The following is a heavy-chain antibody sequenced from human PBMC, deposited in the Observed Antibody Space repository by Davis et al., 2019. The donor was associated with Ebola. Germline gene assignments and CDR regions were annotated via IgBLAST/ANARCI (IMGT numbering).Heavy chain of an antibody. CDR1: GFTFSSYW. CDR3: ARERAAAYFDY. J-gene: IGHJ4*02. Sequence: GESLKISCAASGFTFSSYWMSWVRQAPGKGLEWVSSISSSSSYIYYADSVKGRFTISRDNAKNSLYLQMNSLRAEDTAVYYCARERAAAYFDYWGQGTLVTVSS. CDR2: ISSSSSYI. D-gene: IGHD6-13*01. V-gene: IGHV3-21*01.